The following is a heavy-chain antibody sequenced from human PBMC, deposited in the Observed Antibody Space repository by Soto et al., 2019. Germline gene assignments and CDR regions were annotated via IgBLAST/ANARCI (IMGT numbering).Heavy chain of an antibody. CDR1: GFTFSSYS. CDR3: ASGPYCSGGSCYGPLHWFDP. V-gene: IGHV3-21*01. Sequence: GGSLRLSCAASGFTFSSYSMNWVRQAPGKGLEWVSSISSTVTYIYYADSVKGRFTISRDNAKNSLYLQMNSLRAEDTAVYYCASGPYCSGGSCYGPLHWFDPWGQGTLVTVSS. CDR2: ISSTVTYI. D-gene: IGHD2-15*01. J-gene: IGHJ5*02.